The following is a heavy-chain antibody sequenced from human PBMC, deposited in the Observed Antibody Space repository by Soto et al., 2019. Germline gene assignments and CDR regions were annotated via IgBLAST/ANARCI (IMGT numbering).Heavy chain of an antibody. D-gene: IGHD5-12*01. CDR2: ISSNGGST. CDR3: VKEGYSGYADAFDI. Sequence: GESLKISCSASGFTFSSYAMHWVRQAPGKGLEYVSAISSNGGSTYYADSVKGRFTISRDNSKNTLYLQMSSLRAEDTAVYYCVKEGYSGYADAFDIWGQGTMVTVSS. V-gene: IGHV3-64D*08. J-gene: IGHJ3*02. CDR1: GFTFSSYA.